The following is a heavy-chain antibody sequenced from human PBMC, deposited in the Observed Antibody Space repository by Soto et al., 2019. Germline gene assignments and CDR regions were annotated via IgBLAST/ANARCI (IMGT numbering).Heavy chain of an antibody. CDR3: ADSWLPTSY. J-gene: IGHJ4*02. CDR1: GFSFSHYW. V-gene: IGHV3-74*01. Sequence: GGSLRISCAASGFSFSHYWMHWVRQAPGKGLVWVSRISPDVRTTTYADSVKGRFTISRDNAKSTLYLQMNSLTVEDGAVYYCADSWLPTSYWGPGTLVTVAS. D-gene: IGHD3-10*01. CDR2: ISPDVRTT.